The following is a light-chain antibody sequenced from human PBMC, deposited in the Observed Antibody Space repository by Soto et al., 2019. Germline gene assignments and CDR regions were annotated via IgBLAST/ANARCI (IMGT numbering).Light chain of an antibody. CDR1: QSLLHSNGYNY. J-gene: IGKJ1*01. Sequence: DIVMTQSPLSLPVTPGEPASISCRSSQSLLHSNGYNYLDWYLQKPGQSPQLLIYLGSNRASGVPDRFSGSGSGTDFTQKISRVEAEDVGVYYCMQALQTPWTFGQGTKVEIK. CDR2: LGS. V-gene: IGKV2-28*01. CDR3: MQALQTPWT.